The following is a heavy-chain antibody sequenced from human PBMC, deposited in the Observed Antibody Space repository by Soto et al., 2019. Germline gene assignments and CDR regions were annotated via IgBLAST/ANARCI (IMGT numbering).Heavy chain of an antibody. CDR1: GGSFSGYY. CDR3: ARGIKQLVGLYYYYGMDV. Sequence: KSSETLSLTCAVYGGSFSGYYWSWIRQPPGKGLEWIGEINHSGSTNYNPSLKSRVTISVDTSKNQFSLKLSSVTAADTAVYYCARGIKQLVGLYYYYGMDVWGQGTTVTVSS. J-gene: IGHJ6*02. V-gene: IGHV4-34*01. CDR2: INHSGST. D-gene: IGHD6-13*01.